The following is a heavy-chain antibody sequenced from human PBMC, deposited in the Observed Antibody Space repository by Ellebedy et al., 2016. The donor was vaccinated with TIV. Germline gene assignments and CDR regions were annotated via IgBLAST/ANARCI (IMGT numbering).Heavy chain of an antibody. CDR1: GGTFSSYA. J-gene: IGHJ3*02. Sequence: ASVKVSCKASGGTFSSYAISWVRQAPGQGLEWMGGIILIFDTANYAQKFQGRVTITADKSTSTAYMELSSLRSEDTAVYYCAGGLLAPRPASFGVDAFDIWGQGTMVTVSS. V-gene: IGHV1-69*06. CDR3: AGGLLAPRPASFGVDAFDI. D-gene: IGHD6-6*01. CDR2: IILIFDTA.